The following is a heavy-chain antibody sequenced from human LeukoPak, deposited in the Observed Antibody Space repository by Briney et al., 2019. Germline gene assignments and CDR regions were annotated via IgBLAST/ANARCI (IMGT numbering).Heavy chain of an antibody. D-gene: IGHD3-16*02. CDR1: GFTFSSYG. CDR2: ISGSGGST. J-gene: IGHJ4*02. CDR3: ARGFLWYYDYVWGSYPIGGYFDY. V-gene: IGHV3-23*01. Sequence: GGSLRLYCAASGFTFSSYGMSWVRQAPGKGLEWVSAISGSGGSTYYADSVKGRFTISRDNSKNTLYLQMNSLRAEDTAVYYCARGFLWYYDYVWGSYPIGGYFDYWGQGTLVTVSS.